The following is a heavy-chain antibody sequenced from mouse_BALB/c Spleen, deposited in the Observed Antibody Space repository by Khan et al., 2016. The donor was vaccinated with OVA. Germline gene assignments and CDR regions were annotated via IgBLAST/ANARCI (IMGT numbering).Heavy chain of an antibody. CDR2: IIYTGYT. D-gene: IGHD2-14*01. CDR3: ARSTYRYAFVY. V-gene: IGHV3-8*02. Sequence: EVQLQESGPSLVKPSQTLSLTCSVTGDSITTGYWNWIRKFPGNKLEYMGYIIYTGYTYYNPSLKSRISITRHKSTTQYYLQLNTVTDEDTATYYCARSTYRYAFVYWGQGTLVTVSA. CDR1: GDSITTGY. J-gene: IGHJ3*01.